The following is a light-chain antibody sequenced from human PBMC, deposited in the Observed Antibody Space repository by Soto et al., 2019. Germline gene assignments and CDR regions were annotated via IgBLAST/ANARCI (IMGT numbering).Light chain of an antibody. J-gene: IGKJ3*01. V-gene: IGKV1-5*01. CDR1: QSISSW. CDR2: DAS. CDR3: QHYNIYS. Sequence: DIQMTQSPSTLSASVGDRVTITCRASQSISSWLAWYQQKPGKVPKLLIYDASSLESGVPSRFSGSGSGTEFALTISSLQPDDFATYYCQHYNIYSFGLGTKVDIK.